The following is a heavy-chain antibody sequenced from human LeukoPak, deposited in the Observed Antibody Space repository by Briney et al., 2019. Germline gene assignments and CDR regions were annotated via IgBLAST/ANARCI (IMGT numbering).Heavy chain of an antibody. J-gene: IGHJ5*02. V-gene: IGHV4-4*09. CDR3: ARGVDCSSTSCYWVWFDP. Sequence: SETLSLTCTVSGGSISSYYWSWIRQPPGKGLEWIGYIYTSGCTNYNPSLKSRVTMSVDTSKNQFSLKLSSVTAADTAVYYCARGVDCSSTSCYWVWFDPWGQGTLVTVSS. CDR1: GGSISSYY. D-gene: IGHD2-2*01. CDR2: IYTSGCT.